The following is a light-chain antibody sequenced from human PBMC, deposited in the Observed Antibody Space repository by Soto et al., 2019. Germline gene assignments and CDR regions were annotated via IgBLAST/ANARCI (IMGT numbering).Light chain of an antibody. Sequence: EIVMTQSPATLSVSPGERATLSCRASQSVSSNLAWYQQKPGQAPRLLIYGASTRATGTPARFSGSGSGTEFTLTISSLQSEDFAVYYCQQYTNWPPTFGQGTKVEIK. V-gene: IGKV3-15*01. CDR3: QQYTNWPPT. J-gene: IGKJ1*01. CDR2: GAS. CDR1: QSVSSN.